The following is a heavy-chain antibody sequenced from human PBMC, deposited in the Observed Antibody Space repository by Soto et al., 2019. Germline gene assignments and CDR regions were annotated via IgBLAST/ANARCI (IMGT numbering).Heavy chain of an antibody. Sequence: QITLKESGPPLVKPTQTLTLTCTFSGFSLSTSGVGVGWIRQPPGKALEWLALIYWDDDKRYSPSLKSRLTITKGASKNQVVLTMTNMDPVDTATYYCAHRHGSGSYYAYWGQGTLVTVSS. CDR1: GFSLSTSGVG. CDR3: AHRHGSGSYYAY. V-gene: IGHV2-5*02. CDR2: IYWDDDK. J-gene: IGHJ4*02. D-gene: IGHD3-10*01.